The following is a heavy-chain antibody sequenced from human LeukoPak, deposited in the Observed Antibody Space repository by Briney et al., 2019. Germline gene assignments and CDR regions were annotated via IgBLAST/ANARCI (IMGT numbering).Heavy chain of an antibody. D-gene: IGHD2-2*01. CDR1: GGSISSYY. J-gene: IGHJ4*02. CDR2: IYTSGST. Sequence: SGTLSLTCTVSGGSISSYYWSWIRQPAGKGLEWIGRIYTSGSTNYNPSLKSRVTISVDTSKNQFSLKLSSVTAADTAVYYCARERGYCSSTSCLHYFDYWGQGTLVTVSS. V-gene: IGHV4-4*07. CDR3: ARERGYCSSTSCLHYFDY.